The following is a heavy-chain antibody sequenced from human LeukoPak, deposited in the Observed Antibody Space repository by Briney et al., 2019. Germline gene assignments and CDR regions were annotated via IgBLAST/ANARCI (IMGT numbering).Heavy chain of an antibody. J-gene: IGHJ4*02. CDR2: ISSSSSTI. CDR3: ARGAYYYED. D-gene: IGHD3-22*01. Sequence: XRXAPGKGLEWVSYISSSSSTIYYADSVKGRFTISRDNAKNSLYLQMNSLRAEDTAVYYCARGAYYYEDWGQGTLVTVSS. V-gene: IGHV3-48*01.